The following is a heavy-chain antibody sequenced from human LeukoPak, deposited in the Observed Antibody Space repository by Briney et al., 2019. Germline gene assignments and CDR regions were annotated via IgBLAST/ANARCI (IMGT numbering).Heavy chain of an antibody. V-gene: IGHV1-69*05. J-gene: IGHJ3*02. CDR1: GGTFSSYA. CDR2: IIPIFGTA. CDR3: ARQQLPRFLRAFDI. D-gene: IGHD2-2*01. Sequence: GASVKVSCKASGGTFSSYAISWVRQAPGQGLEWMGGIIPIFGTANYAQKFQGRVTITTDESTSTAYMELSSLRSEDTAVYHCARQQLPRFLRAFDIWGQGTMVTVSS.